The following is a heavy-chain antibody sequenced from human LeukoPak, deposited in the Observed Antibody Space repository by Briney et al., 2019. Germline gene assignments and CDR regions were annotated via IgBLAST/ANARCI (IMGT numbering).Heavy chain of an antibody. D-gene: IGHD2-21*01. CDR1: GYTFTGYY. J-gene: IGHJ6*03. Sequence: GASVKVSCKASGYTFTGYYMHWVRQAPGQGLEWMGWINPNSGGTNYAQKFQGRVTMTRDTSISTAYMELSRLRSDDTAVYYCAREPGGEEYRDYYYYYYMDVWGKGTTVTVSS. CDR2: INPNSGGT. CDR3: AREPGGEEYRDYYYYYYMDV. V-gene: IGHV1-2*02.